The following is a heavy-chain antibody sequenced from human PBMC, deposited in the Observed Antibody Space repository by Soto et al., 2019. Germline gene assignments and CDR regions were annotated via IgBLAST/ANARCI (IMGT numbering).Heavy chain of an antibody. Sequence: ASVKVSCKASGYTFTSCGISWVRQAPGQGLEWMGWISAYNGNTNYAQKLQGRVTMTTDTSTSTAYMELRSLRSDDTAVYYCARGRGPLLWFGELLTGYYYYGMDVWGQGTTVTVSS. V-gene: IGHV1-18*01. J-gene: IGHJ6*02. D-gene: IGHD3-10*01. CDR2: ISAYNGNT. CDR3: ARGRGPLLWFGELLTGYYYYGMDV. CDR1: GYTFTSCG.